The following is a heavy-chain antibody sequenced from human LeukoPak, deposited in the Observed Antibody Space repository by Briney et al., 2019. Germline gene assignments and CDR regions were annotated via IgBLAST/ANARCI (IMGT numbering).Heavy chain of an antibody. J-gene: IGHJ4*02. Sequence: GGSLRLSCAASGFTFSSYGMHWVRQAPGKGLEWVAVISYDGSNKYYADSVKGRFTISRDNSKNTLYLQMNSLRAEDTAVYYYAKDLAYSSSWYGAFDYWGQGTLVTVSS. D-gene: IGHD6-13*01. CDR2: ISYDGSNK. CDR1: GFTFSSYG. CDR3: AKDLAYSSSWYGAFDY. V-gene: IGHV3-30*18.